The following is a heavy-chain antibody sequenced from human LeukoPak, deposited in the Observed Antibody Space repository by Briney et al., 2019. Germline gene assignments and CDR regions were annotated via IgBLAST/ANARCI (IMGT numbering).Heavy chain of an antibody. Sequence: SETLSLTCAVYGGSFSGYFWSWIRQPPGKGLEWIGEINHSVSTKYNPSLKSRVTISVDTSKNQFSLKLSSVTAADTAVYYCARVLDLSKRGLDAFDIWGQGTMVTVSS. J-gene: IGHJ3*02. CDR1: GGSFSGYF. CDR3: ARVLDLSKRGLDAFDI. D-gene: IGHD3-16*01. CDR2: INHSVST. V-gene: IGHV4-34*01.